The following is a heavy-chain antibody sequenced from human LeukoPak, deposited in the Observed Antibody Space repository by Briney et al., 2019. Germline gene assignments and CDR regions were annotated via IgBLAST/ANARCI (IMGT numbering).Heavy chain of an antibody. CDR1: GGTFSSYA. D-gene: IGHD4-4*01. CDR2: IIPILGIA. Sequence: SVKVSCKASGGTFSSYAISWVRQAPGQGLEWMGRIIPILGIANYAQKFQGRVTITADKSTSTAYMELSSLRSENTAVYYCATSLRTYYSSDVGGYWGQGTLVTVSS. V-gene: IGHV1-69*04. J-gene: IGHJ4*02. CDR3: ATSLRTYYSSDVGGY.